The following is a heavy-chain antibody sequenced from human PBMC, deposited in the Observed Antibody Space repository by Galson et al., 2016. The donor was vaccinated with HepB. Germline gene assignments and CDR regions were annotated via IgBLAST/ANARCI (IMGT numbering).Heavy chain of an antibody. V-gene: IGHV1-3*01. D-gene: IGHD2-15*01. CDR2: INAGNGDT. CDR1: GYTFTYYA. J-gene: IGHJ6*02. CDR3: ARDIVVVVAADTFLDDYYGMDV. Sequence: SVKVSCKASGYTFTYYAMHWVRQAPGQSLEWMGWINAGNGDTKYSENFQGRVTITRDTSASTAYMEVSSLRSEDKAIYYCARDIVVVVAADTFLDDYYGMDVWGQGTTVTVSS.